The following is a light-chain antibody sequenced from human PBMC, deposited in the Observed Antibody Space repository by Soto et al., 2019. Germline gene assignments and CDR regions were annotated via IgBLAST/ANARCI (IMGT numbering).Light chain of an antibody. Sequence: EIALTQSPGTLSLSPGERATLSCRASQSISSTYLAWYQQKPGQAPRLLFYGASSRATGIPDRFSGSGSGTDFTLTISRLEPEDFAVYYCQQYAGSFRTFGQGTKVEI. CDR1: QSISSTY. V-gene: IGKV3-20*01. CDR2: GAS. J-gene: IGKJ1*01. CDR3: QQYAGSFRT.